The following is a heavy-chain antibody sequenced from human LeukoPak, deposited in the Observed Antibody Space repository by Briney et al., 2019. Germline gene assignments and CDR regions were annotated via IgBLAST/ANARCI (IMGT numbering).Heavy chain of an antibody. D-gene: IGHD6-13*01. Sequence: GASVKVSCKASGYTFTGYYMHWVRQAPGQGLEWMGWINPNSGGTNYAQKFQGRVTMTRDTSISTAYMELSRLRSDDTAVYYCARKGYSSSWYGEYFDYWGQGTLVTVSS. J-gene: IGHJ4*02. CDR1: GYTFTGYY. CDR3: ARKGYSSSWYGEYFDY. V-gene: IGHV1-2*02. CDR2: INPNSGGT.